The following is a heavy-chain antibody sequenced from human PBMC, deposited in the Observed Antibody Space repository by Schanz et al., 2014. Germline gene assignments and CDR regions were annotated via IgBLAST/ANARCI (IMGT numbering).Heavy chain of an antibody. CDR1: GFNLRRYS. CDR2: ISSSSSYI. CDR3: AKDQGSYGSGSYSYFDY. Sequence: QLVESGGGLVKPGGSLRLSCATSGFNLRRYSMNWVRQAPGGGLEWVSSISSSSSYISYADSVKGRFTISRDNSKNTLYLQMNSLRAEDTAVYYCAKDQGSYGSGSYSYFDYWGQGTLATVSS. V-gene: IGHV3-21*04. D-gene: IGHD3-10*01. J-gene: IGHJ4*02.